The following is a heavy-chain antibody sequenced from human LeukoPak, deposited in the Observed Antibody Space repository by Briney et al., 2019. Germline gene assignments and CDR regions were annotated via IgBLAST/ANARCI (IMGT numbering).Heavy chain of an antibody. D-gene: IGHD4-17*01. CDR3: ARDTSGDYGEFGY. Sequence: GGSLRLSCAASGFTFSSYWMSWVRQAPGKGLEWVANIKQDGSEKYYVDSVKGRLTISRDNAKNSLYLQMNSLRAEDTAVYYCARDTSGDYGEFGYWGQGTLVTVSS. CDR1: GFTFSSYW. CDR2: IKQDGSEK. J-gene: IGHJ4*02. V-gene: IGHV3-7*01.